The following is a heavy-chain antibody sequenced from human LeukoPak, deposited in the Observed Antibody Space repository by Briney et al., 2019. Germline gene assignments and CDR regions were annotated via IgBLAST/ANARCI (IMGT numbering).Heavy chain of an antibody. CDR1: GGSISSYY. Sequence: SETLSLTCTVSGGSISSYYWSWIRQPPGKGLEWIGYIYYRGSTNYNPSLKSRVTISVDTSKNQFSLKLSSVTAADTAVYYCARDSSGFTSFDYWGQGTLVTVSS. D-gene: IGHD6-19*01. CDR2: IYYRGST. V-gene: IGHV4-59*01. J-gene: IGHJ4*02. CDR3: ARDSSGFTSFDY.